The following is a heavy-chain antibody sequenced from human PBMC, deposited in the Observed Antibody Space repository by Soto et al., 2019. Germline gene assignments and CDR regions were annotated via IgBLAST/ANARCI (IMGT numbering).Heavy chain of an antibody. V-gene: IGHV5-51*01. J-gene: IGHJ6*02. CDR2: IYPGDSDT. Sequence: LGESLKISCKGSGYSFTSYWIGWVRQMPGKCLEWMGIIYPGDSDTRYSPSFQGQVTISADKSISTAYLQWSSLKASDTAMYYCARHKGSSWYYYYYGMDVWGQGTTVTVSS. CDR1: GYSFTSYW. CDR3: ARHKGSSWYYYYYGMDV. D-gene: IGHD6-13*01.